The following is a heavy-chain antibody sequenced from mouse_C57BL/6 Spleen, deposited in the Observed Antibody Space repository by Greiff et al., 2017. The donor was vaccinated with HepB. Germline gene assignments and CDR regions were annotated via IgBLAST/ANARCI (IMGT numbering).Heavy chain of an antibody. CDR2: IYPGSGNT. CDR3: ARGHPYYYGSRGDYFDY. D-gene: IGHD1-1*01. CDR1: GYTFTDYY. Sequence: QVQLQQSGAELVRPGASVKLSCKASGYTFTDYYINWVKQRPGQGLEWIARIYPGSGNTYYNEKFKGKATLTAEKSSSTAYMQLSSLTSEDSAVYFCARGHPYYYGSRGDYFDYWGQGTTLTVSS. V-gene: IGHV1-76*01. J-gene: IGHJ2*01.